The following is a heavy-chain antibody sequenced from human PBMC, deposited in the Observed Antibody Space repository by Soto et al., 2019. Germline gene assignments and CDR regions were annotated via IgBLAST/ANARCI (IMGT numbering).Heavy chain of an antibody. D-gene: IGHD1-20*01. Sequence: QVQLQESGPGLVKPSQTLSLTCTVSGGSISSGGYYWSWIRQHPGKGLEWIGYIYYSGSTYYNPPLKSRVTISVDTSKNQCSLKLSSVTAADTAVYYCARFIPGTGSDYWGQGTLVTVSS. CDR3: ARFIPGTGSDY. V-gene: IGHV4-31*03. CDR1: GGSISSGGYY. CDR2: IYYSGST. J-gene: IGHJ4*02.